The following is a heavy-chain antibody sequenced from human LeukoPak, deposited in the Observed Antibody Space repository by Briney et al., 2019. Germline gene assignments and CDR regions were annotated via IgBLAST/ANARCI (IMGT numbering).Heavy chain of an antibody. J-gene: IGHJ4*02. CDR2: IYYSGST. CDR1: GSSISSYY. V-gene: IGHV4-59*08. D-gene: IGHD1-26*01. CDR3: ARLEYQRGSYPYYFDY. Sequence: SETLSLTCTVSGSSISSYYWSWIRQPPGKGLEWLGYIYYSGSTNYNPSLKSRVTISVDTSKNQFSLKLSSVTAADTAVYYCARLEYQRGSYPYYFDYWGQGTLVTVSS.